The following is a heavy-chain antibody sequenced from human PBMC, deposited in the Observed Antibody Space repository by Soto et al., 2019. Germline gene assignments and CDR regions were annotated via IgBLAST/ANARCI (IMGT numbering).Heavy chain of an antibody. CDR3: ARTGLQIVQATSYYYGLDV. V-gene: IGHV3-33*01. CDR1: GFTLNTFG. Sequence: QVQVVESGGGVVQPGTSLRLSCEASGFTLNTFGMHWVRQAPGKGLEWVAAIWHDGTNKYYVDSVKGRFTISRDNSKDTLYLQMNNLRAEDTAVYYCARTGLQIVQATSYYYGLDVWGQGTTVTVSS. CDR2: IWHDGTNK. D-gene: IGHD2-8*01. J-gene: IGHJ6*02.